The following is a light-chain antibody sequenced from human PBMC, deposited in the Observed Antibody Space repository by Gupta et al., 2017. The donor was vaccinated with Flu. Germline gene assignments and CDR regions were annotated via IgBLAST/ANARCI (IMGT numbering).Light chain of an antibody. Sequence: QSVLTQPPAXSGAPGQRVPISCTGSSPNIGAGYDVLCYQQLPGTAPNLLIYGNTDRPSGVPARFSGSTSGTSASLAITGLQAEDEADYYCQSYDSSLSGSNVFGTGTKVTVL. CDR3: QSYDSSLSGSNV. V-gene: IGLV1-40*01. CDR1: SPNIGAGYD. J-gene: IGLJ1*01. CDR2: GNT.